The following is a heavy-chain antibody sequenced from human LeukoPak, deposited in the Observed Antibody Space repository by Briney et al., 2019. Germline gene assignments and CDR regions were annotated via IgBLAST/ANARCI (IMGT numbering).Heavy chain of an antibody. Sequence: GGSLRLSCAASGVTLSTYAMSWARQAPGKGLEWVSGISSSGSGDNTYYTDSVKGRFTISRDNSKNTLYLQMNSLRAEDTAVYYCAKDRAHGSGSSMDVWGQGTTVTVSS. CDR1: GVTLSTYA. CDR2: ISSSGSGDNT. D-gene: IGHD3-10*01. J-gene: IGHJ6*02. CDR3: AKDRAHGSGSSMDV. V-gene: IGHV3-23*01.